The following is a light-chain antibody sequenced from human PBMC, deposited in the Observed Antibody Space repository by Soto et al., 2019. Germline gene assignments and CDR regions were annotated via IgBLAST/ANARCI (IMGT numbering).Light chain of an antibody. CDR1: QSISHW. Sequence: DIQMTQSPSTLSAFVGDTVTITCRASQSISHWLAWYQQRPGRAPKLLIYDASSLESGVPSRFSGSGSGTEFTLTISSLQPDDFATYYCQQTYDAPLTFGGGTTVEIK. J-gene: IGKJ4*01. CDR2: DAS. CDR3: QQTYDAPLT. V-gene: IGKV1-5*01.